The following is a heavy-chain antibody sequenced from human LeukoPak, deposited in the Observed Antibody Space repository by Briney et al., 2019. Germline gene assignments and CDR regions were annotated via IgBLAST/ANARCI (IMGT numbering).Heavy chain of an antibody. CDR3: ARDGYTYGSFDY. J-gene: IGHJ4*02. Sequence: SETLSLTCTVSGGSISGYYWSWIRQPPGKRLEWIGYIYYSGSTNYNPSLKSRVTISVDTSKNQFSLKLSSVTAADTAVYYCARDGYTYGSFDYWGQGTLVTVSS. CDR1: GGSISGYY. V-gene: IGHV4-59*01. CDR2: IYYSGST. D-gene: IGHD5-18*01.